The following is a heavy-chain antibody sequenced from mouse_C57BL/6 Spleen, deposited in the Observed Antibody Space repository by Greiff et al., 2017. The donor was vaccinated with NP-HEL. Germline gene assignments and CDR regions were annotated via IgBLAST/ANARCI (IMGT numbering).Heavy chain of an antibody. CDR2: ISYDGSN. V-gene: IGHV3-6*01. D-gene: IGHD2-2*01. CDR1: GYSITSGYY. CDR3: AGYEFAY. Sequence: VQLQQSGPGLVKPSQSLSLTCSVTGYSITSGYYWNWIRQFPGNKLEWMGYISYDGSNNYNPSLKNRISITRDTSKNQFFLKLNSVTTEDTATCYCAGYEFAYWGQGTLVTVSA. J-gene: IGHJ3*01.